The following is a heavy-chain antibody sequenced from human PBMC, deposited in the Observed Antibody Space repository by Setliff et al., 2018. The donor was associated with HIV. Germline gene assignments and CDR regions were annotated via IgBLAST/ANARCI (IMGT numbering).Heavy chain of an antibody. V-gene: IGHV1-24*01. J-gene: IGHJ3*01. Sequence: ASVKVSCKVSGYTLTELSMHWVRQAPGKGLEWMGGFDPEDGRTSYAQKFQGRLTMTRDTSRSTVYMELSSLRSEDTAVYYCARDRIEVVVDGPHDVFDVWGRGTTVTVSS. CDR2: FDPEDGRT. CDR1: GYTLTELS. CDR3: ARDRIEVVVDGPHDVFDV. D-gene: IGHD2-15*01.